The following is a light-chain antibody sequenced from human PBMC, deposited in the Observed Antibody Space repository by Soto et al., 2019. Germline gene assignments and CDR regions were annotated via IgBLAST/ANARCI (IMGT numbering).Light chain of an antibody. CDR2: EVT. J-gene: IGLJ1*01. CDR3: SSYTGSSTYV. Sequence: QSVLTQPASVSGSPGQSITIPCTGTSSDVGGYNYVSWYQQHPGKAPKLMIYEVTNRPSGVSNRFSGSKSGNTASLTISGLQAEDEADYYCSSYTGSSTYVFGTGTKLTVL. V-gene: IGLV2-14*01. CDR1: SSDVGGYNY.